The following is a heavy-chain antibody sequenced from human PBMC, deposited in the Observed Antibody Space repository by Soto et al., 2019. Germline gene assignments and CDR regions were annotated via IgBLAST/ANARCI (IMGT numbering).Heavy chain of an antibody. Sequence: GASVKVSCKASGYTFTSYAMHWVRQAPGQRLEWMGWINAGNGNTKYSQKFQGRVTITRDTSASTAYMELSSLRSEDTAVYYCAREDDSSGYYWRWFDPWGQGXLVT. CDR1: GYTFTSYA. CDR3: AREDDSSGYYWRWFDP. V-gene: IGHV1-3*01. D-gene: IGHD3-22*01. J-gene: IGHJ5*02. CDR2: INAGNGNT.